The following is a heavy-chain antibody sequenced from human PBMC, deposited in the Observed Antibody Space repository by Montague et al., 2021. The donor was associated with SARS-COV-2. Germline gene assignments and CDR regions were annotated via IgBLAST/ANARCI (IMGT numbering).Heavy chain of an antibody. CDR2: LYYSEST. D-gene: IGHD6-19*01. J-gene: IGHJ4*02. V-gene: IGHV4-59*08. Sequence: SETLSLTCSVSGGSISDYYWNWIRQPQEKGLEWVGHLYYSESTTYKHSLKSRIAMSVYPYNNQFSLKLSSVTAADTAVYYCATTPSYRSGWYLDYWGQGTRVTVSS. CDR1: GGSISDYY. CDR3: ATTPSYRSGWYLDY.